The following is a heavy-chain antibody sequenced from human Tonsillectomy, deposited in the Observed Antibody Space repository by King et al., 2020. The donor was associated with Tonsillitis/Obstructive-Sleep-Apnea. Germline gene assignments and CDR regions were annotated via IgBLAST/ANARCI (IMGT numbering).Heavy chain of an antibody. V-gene: IGHV5-51*01. CDR2: IHPGDSDI. D-gene: IGHD1-1*01. CDR1: GYSFTSYW. Sequence: QLVQSGAEVKKPGESLKISCKGSGYSFTSYWIGWVRQMPGKGLEWMGIIHPGDSDIRYSPAFQGQVTISADKSISTAYLKWGSLKASDNAMYYCARRIPGPYGNAFDIWGQGTMVTVSS. J-gene: IGHJ3*02. CDR3: ARRIPGPYGNAFDI.